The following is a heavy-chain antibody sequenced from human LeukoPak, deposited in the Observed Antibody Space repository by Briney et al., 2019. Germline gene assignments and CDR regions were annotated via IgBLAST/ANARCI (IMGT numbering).Heavy chain of an antibody. CDR2: IKQDGSEV. CDR3: ARDFRVYVSGSYYS. CDR1: GFTFSSLW. D-gene: IGHD3-10*01. Sequence: GGSLRLSCVGSGFTFSSLWMSWVRQIPGKGLEWVANIKQDGSEVYYVDSVKGRFTISRDNAKNSLYLQMNSLRAGDTALYYCARDFRVYVSGSYYSWGQGTLVTVSS. J-gene: IGHJ4*02. V-gene: IGHV3-7*01.